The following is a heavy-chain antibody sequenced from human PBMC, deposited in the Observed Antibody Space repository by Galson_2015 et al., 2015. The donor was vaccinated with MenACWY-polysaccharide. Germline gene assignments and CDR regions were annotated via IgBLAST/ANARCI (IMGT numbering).Heavy chain of an antibody. CDR1: GDSVSSNSAA. V-gene: IGHV6-1*01. J-gene: IGHJ3*02. CDR2: TYYRSHWYN. Sequence: CAISGDSVSSNSAAWNWIRQSPSRGLEWLGRTYYRSHWYNNYAVSVKSRIIIKPDTSKNQFSLQLNSVTPEDTAVYYCVRDRDGNDAFDIWGQGTMVTVSS. CDR3: VRDRDGNDAFDI.